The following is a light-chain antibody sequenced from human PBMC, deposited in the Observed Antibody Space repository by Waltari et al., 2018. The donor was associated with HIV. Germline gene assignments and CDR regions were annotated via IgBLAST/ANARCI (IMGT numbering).Light chain of an antibody. J-gene: IGKJ4*01. CDR3: QQRASWVT. CDR1: QSVCDS. V-gene: IGKV3-11*01. CDR2: DAS. Sequence: IVLTQSPATLSLSPGDRASLSCRASQSVCDSLAWYQQKPGQAPSLLIFDASKRAADIPARFSGSGSGTDFTLIISSLEDEDFAVYYCQQRASWVTFGGGTKVE.